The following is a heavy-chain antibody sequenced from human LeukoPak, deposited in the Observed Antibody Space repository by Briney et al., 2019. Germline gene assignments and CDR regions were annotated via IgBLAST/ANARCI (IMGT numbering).Heavy chain of an antibody. CDR1: GHILSSNY. D-gene: IGHD6-19*01. Sequence: PGGSLRLSCAASGHILSSNYISCVRQAPGRGLEGVSVIYSSGNTYYPDSVTGQCTVSRDNFKNMLYLQMNSLRGEDTDVYYCARVDSGRYGAIAFDIWGQGTMVIVSS. J-gene: IGHJ3*02. CDR2: IYSSGNT. CDR3: ARVDSGRYGAIAFDI. V-gene: IGHV3-53*01.